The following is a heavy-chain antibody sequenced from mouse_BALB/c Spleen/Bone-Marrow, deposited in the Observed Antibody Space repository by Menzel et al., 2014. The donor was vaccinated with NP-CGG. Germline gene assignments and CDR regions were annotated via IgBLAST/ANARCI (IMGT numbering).Heavy chain of an antibody. Sequence: EVKLVESGPELVKPGASVKISCKASGYSFTGYFMNWVKQSHGKSLEWIGRINPYNGDTFYNQKFKGKATLTVDKSSSTAHMELLSRTSEDSAVYYCERGDDYDGDFDRWGQGTTLTVSS. D-gene: IGHD2-4*01. CDR1: GYSFTGYF. CDR2: INPYNGDT. J-gene: IGHJ2*01. CDR3: ERGDDYDGDFDR. V-gene: IGHV1-37*01.